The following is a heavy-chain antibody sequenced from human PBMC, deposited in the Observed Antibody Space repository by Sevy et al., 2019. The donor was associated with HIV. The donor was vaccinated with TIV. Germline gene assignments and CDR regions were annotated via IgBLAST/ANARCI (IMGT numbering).Heavy chain of an antibody. Sequence: GGSLRLSCAASGFIFSDYGMHWVRQVPGKGLEWVAVIWYDGSNKFYGDSVKGRFSISRDNSKATLYLQLNSLRDEDTAVYYCARDNLLPIMDSMVRGALSINFDYWGQGTLVTVSS. CDR2: IWYDGSNK. CDR1: GFIFSDYG. D-gene: IGHD3-10*01. CDR3: ARDNLLPIMDSMVRGALSINFDY. J-gene: IGHJ4*02. V-gene: IGHV3-33*01.